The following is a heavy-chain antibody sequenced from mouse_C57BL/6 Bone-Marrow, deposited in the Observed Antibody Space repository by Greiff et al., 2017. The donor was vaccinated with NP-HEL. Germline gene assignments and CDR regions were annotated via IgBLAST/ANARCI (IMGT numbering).Heavy chain of an antibody. CDR2: ISYDGSN. D-gene: IGHD4-1*01. J-gene: IGHJ2*01. CDR3: AREKLGRWGYFDY. Sequence: EVHLVESGPGLVKPSQSLSLTCSVTGYSITSGYYWNWIRQFPGNKLEWMGYISYDGSNNYNPSLKNRISITRDTSKNQFFLKLNSVTTEDTATYYCAREKLGRWGYFDYWGQGTTLTVSS. CDR1: GYSITSGYY. V-gene: IGHV3-6*01.